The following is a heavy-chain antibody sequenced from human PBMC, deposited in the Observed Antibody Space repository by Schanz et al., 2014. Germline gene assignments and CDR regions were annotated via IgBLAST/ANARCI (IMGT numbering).Heavy chain of an antibody. CDR1: GFTFSTYA. V-gene: IGHV3-23*04. D-gene: IGHD4-17*01. Sequence: EVQLVESGGGLVQPGGSLRLSCAASGFTFSTYAMNWVRQAPGKGLEWVSGISGSGGDTYYVDSVKGRFTISRDNARNTLYLQMNSLRAEDTAVYYCTRDTDYHFDYWGQGSLVTVSS. CDR3: TRDTDYHFDY. CDR2: ISGSGGDT. J-gene: IGHJ4*02.